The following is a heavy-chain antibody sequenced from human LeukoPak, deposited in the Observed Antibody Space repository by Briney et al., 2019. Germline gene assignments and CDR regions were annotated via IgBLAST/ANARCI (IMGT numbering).Heavy chain of an antibody. V-gene: IGHV4-59*01. CDR2: IYYSGST. J-gene: IGHJ4*02. CDR1: GGSISSYY. D-gene: IGHD1-26*01. Sequence: PSETLSLTCTVSGGSISSYYWSWIRQPPGKGLEWIGYIYYSGSTNYNPSLKSRVTISVDTSKNQFSLKLSSVTAADTAVYYCARVTYSGSYYDDYWGQGTLVTVSS. CDR3: ARVTYSGSYYDDY.